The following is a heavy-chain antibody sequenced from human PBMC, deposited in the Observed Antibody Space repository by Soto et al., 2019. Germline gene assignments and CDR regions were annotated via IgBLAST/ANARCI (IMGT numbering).Heavy chain of an antibody. Sequence: SLRLSCAASGFTFDDYAMHWVRQAPGKGLEWVSGISWNSGSIGYADSVKGRFTISRDNAKNSLYLQMNSLRAEDTALYYCAKSNSRLESFDIWGQGTMVTVSS. CDR1: GFTFDDYA. V-gene: IGHV3-9*01. CDR3: AKSNSRLESFDI. J-gene: IGHJ3*02. CDR2: ISWNSGSI. D-gene: IGHD3-22*01.